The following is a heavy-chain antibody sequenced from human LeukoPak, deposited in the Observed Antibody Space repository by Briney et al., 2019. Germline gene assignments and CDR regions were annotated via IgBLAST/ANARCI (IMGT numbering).Heavy chain of an antibody. CDR2: ISSRGDST. Sequence: GGSLRLSCAASGFIFSNYAMSWVRQVPGRGLEWVSTISSRGDSTYVANSVKGRFIISRDNSKNSLYLQMNTVRAEDTAVYYCVKGPRPDITVAHTVENWGQGTLVTVSS. J-gene: IGHJ4*02. D-gene: IGHD6-19*01. CDR3: VKGPRPDITVAHTVEN. V-gene: IGHV3-23*01. CDR1: GFIFSNYA.